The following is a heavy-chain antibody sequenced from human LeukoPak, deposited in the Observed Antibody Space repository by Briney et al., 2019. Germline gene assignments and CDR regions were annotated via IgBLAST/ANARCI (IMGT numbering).Heavy chain of an antibody. CDR2: ISSSGTAI. CDR1: GFTFSSYE. V-gene: IGHV3-48*03. CDR3: ARGSVDIVATSFAY. D-gene: IGHD5-12*01. J-gene: IGHJ4*02. Sequence: GGSLRLSCAASGFTFSSYEMNWVRQAPGKGLEWVSYISSSGTAIYYADSVKGRFTISRDNAKNSLYLRMNSLRAEDTAVYYCARGSVDIVATSFAYWGQGTLVTVSS.